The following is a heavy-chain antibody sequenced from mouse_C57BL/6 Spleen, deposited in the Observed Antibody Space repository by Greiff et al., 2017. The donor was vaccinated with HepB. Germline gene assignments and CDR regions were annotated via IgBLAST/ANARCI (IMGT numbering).Heavy chain of an antibody. Sequence: QVQLKESGPELVKPGASVKISCKASGYAFSSSWMNWVKQRPGKGLEWIGRIYPGDGDTNYNGKFKGKATLTADKSSSTAYMQLSSLTSEDSAVYFCARGAGTLRDDWGQGTTLTVSS. CDR1: GYAFSSSW. D-gene: IGHD3-3*01. J-gene: IGHJ2*01. CDR3: ARGAGTLRDD. V-gene: IGHV1-82*01. CDR2: IYPGDGDT.